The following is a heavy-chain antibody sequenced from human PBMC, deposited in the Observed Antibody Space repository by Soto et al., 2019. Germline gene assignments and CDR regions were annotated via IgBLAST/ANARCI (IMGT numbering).Heavy chain of an antibody. CDR3: AKERLGRGIDY. J-gene: IGHJ4*02. CDR2: VNNGGGGT. D-gene: IGHD3-10*01. Sequence: EVLLLDSGGGLVQPGGSLRLSCAASGFTFSNYAMTWVRQAPGKGPEGISTVNNGGGGTYYADSVKGRFTISRDNSKNTLYLQVSSLRAEDTAVYYCAKERLGRGIDYWGQGILVTVSS. V-gene: IGHV3-23*01. CDR1: GFTFSNYA.